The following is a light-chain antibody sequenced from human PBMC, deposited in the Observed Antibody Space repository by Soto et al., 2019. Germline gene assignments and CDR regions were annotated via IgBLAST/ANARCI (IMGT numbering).Light chain of an antibody. V-gene: IGKV1-39*01. Sequence: DIQMTQSPSSQSASVGDRVTITCRASQSISSYLNWYQQKPGKAPKLLIYAASSLQSGVPSSFSGSGSGTDFTLKISSLQPEDFATYYCQQSYSTPRTFGQGTKVEIK. CDR2: AAS. CDR3: QQSYSTPRT. CDR1: QSISSY. J-gene: IGKJ1*01.